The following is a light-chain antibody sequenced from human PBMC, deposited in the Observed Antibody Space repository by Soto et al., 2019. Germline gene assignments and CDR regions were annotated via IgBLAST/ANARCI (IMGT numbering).Light chain of an antibody. J-gene: IGKJ1*01. V-gene: IGKV3-15*01. CDR3: QQYLDWTRT. CDR2: GAS. CDR1: QSVGRD. Sequence: EIVMTQSPATLSVYPGARATLSCGASQSVGRDLVWYRQKPGQAPRLLSYGASNRATGVPDRFSGSGSGTVFTLTISSLQYDDFAVYYCQQYLDWTRTFGQGTKVDNK.